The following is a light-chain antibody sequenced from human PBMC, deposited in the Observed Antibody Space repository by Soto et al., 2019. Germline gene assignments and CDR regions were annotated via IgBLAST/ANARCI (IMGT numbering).Light chain of an antibody. CDR1: GSDIAGYNY. Sequence: QSLLAQPASVSGSPGQSITISCTGTGSDIAGYNYVSWFQQHPGKAPKLMMYQVTIRPSGVSNRFSGAKSGNTASLTISGLQAEDEAEYYCSSFTSTTSLYVFGTGTKGTVL. J-gene: IGLJ1*01. V-gene: IGLV2-14*01. CDR2: QVT. CDR3: SSFTSTTSLYV.